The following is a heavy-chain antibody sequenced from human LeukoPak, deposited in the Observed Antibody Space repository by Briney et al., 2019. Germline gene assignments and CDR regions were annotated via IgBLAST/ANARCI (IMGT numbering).Heavy chain of an antibody. CDR3: ARYYGAGRGYSLDY. Sequence: ASVKVSCKASGYTSTSYYMHWVRQAPGQGLEWMGIINPSGGSTSYAQKFQGRVTITADGSTSTAYMELSSLRSEDTAVYYCARYYGAGRGYSLDYWGQGTLVTVSS. V-gene: IGHV1-46*01. D-gene: IGHD5-18*01. J-gene: IGHJ4*02. CDR1: GYTSTSYY. CDR2: INPSGGST.